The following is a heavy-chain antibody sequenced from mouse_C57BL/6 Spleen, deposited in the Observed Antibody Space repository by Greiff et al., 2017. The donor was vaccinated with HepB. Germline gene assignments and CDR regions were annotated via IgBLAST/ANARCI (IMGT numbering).Heavy chain of an antibody. CDR2: IYPGSGRT. V-gene: IGHV1-55*01. CDR1: GYTFTSYW. J-gene: IGHJ1*03. CDR3: ARVDDVGWYFDV. Sequence: VQLQQPGAELVKPGASVKMSCKASGYTFTSYWITWVKQRPGQGLEWIGDIYPGSGRTNYNEKFKSKATLTVDTSSSTAYMQLSSLTSEDSAVDYYARVDDVGWYFDVWGTGTTVTVSS. D-gene: IGHD2-12*01.